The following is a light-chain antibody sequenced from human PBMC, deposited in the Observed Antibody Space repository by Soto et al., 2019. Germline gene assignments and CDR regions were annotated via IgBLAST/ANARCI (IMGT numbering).Light chain of an antibody. Sequence: EIVLTQSPGTLSLSPGERATLSCRASLSVSSSYLAWYQQKPGQAPRLLIYGASSRATGIPDRFSGSGSGTDFTLTISRLEPEDFAVYYCQQYGSPGITFGQGTRLEIK. V-gene: IGKV3-20*01. J-gene: IGKJ5*01. CDR3: QQYGSPGIT. CDR1: LSVSSSY. CDR2: GAS.